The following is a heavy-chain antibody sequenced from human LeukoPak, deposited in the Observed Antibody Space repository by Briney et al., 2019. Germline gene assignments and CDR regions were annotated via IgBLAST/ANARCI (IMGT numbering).Heavy chain of an antibody. CDR1: GSTFDDYA. D-gene: IGHD6-19*01. Sequence: GGSLRLSCAASGSTFDDYAMHWVRQAPGKGLEWVSAISGSGGSTYYADSVKGRFTISRDNSKNTLYLQMNSLRAEDTAVYYCANIAVAGTGDYWGQGTLVTVSS. CDR3: ANIAVAGTGDY. J-gene: IGHJ4*02. CDR2: ISGSGGST. V-gene: IGHV3-23*01.